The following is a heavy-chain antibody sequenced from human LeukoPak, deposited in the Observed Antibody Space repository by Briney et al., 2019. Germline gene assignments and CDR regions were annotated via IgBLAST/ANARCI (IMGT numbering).Heavy chain of an antibody. CDR2: INSSSSYI. V-gene: IGHV3-21*01. D-gene: IGHD1-26*01. CDR1: GFPLSGYI. CDR3: ARDKDIVGAIQDVSGIDY. J-gene: IGHJ4*02. Sequence: GGSLRLSCAASGFPLSGYIMNWVRQAPGKGLERVSPINSSSSYIYYTHSVKGRFTISRDNAKNSLYLQMNSLRAEDTAVYYCARDKDIVGAIQDVSGIDYWGQGTLVTVSS.